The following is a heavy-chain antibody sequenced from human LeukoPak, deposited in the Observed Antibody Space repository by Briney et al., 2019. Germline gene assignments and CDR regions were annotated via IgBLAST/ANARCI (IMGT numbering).Heavy chain of an antibody. CDR2: FYTSGST. CDR1: GTSISSGSYY. CDR3: AKAPGSPYAFDI. J-gene: IGHJ3*02. D-gene: IGHD3-10*01. Sequence: PSQTLSLTCAVSGTSISSGSYYWTWIRQPAGKGLEWIGRFYTSGSTNYNPSLKSRVTISADTSKNQFSLKLSSVTAADTAVYYCAKAPGSPYAFDIWGQGTMVTVSS. V-gene: IGHV4-61*02.